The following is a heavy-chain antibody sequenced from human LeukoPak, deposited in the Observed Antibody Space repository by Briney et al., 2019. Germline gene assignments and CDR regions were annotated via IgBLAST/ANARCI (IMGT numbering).Heavy chain of an antibody. CDR1: GYTFTGYY. J-gene: IGHJ4*02. Sequence: GASVKVSCKASGYTFTGYYMHWVRQAPGQGLEWMGRINPNSGDTNYAQKFQGRVTMTRDTSISTAYMELSRLTSDDTAVYYCARGVVVVAATQMDYWGQGTQVTVSS. D-gene: IGHD2-15*01. CDR3: ARGVVVVAATQMDY. CDR2: INPNSGDT. V-gene: IGHV1-2*06.